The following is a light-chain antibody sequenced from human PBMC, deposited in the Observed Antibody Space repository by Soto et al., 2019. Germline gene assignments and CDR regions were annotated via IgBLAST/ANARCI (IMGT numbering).Light chain of an antibody. CDR3: QQSYSTPPYT. Sequence: DIQMTQSPSPLSASVGDRVDITCRTSQSVSSYLNWYQAKPGKAPKLLIYETSNLESGVPSRFSGSGSGTDFNLTISSLQPEDSATYYCQQSYSTPPYTFGPGTRVDI. CDR2: ETS. CDR1: QSVSSY. J-gene: IGKJ3*01. V-gene: IGKV1-39*01.